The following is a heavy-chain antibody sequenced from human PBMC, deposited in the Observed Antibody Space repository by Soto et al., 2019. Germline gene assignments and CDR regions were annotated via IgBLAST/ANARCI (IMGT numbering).Heavy chain of an antibody. Sequence: EVQLVESGGGLVQPGGSLRLSCTASGFIVSDTYVNWVRQAPGKGLEWVSVISNRGDTHYADYARGRFSLSRDISDNTLHLQMNNLRVEDTAVYYCAREPRYCRGGSCSITGDAYDIWGQGTMVTVSS. CDR2: ISNRGDT. CDR1: GFIVSDTY. CDR3: AREPRYCRGGSCSITGDAYDI. J-gene: IGHJ3*02. V-gene: IGHV3-66*01. D-gene: IGHD2-15*01.